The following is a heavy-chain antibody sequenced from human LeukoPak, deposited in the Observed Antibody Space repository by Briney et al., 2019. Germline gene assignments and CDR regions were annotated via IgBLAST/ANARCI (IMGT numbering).Heavy chain of an antibody. D-gene: IGHD1-26*01. CDR2: INPNTGVT. CDR1: GYSFTAYY. V-gene: IGHV1-2*02. J-gene: IGHJ6*02. CDR3: ARDGIRGLHSGMDV. Sequence: GASVKPSCKPSGYSFTAYYMHWVRQAPGQGLEWMGWINPNTGVTNYEQKFQGRVTMTRDTSITTAYMDLSSLRSDDTAVYYCARDGIRGLHSGMDVWGQGTTVTVSS.